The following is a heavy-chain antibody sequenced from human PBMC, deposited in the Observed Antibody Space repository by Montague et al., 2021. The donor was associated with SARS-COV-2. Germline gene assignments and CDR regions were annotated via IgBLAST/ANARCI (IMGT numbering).Heavy chain of an antibody. V-gene: IGHV3-74*01. CDR2: INSDGSST. J-gene: IGHJ3*02. D-gene: IGHD5-18*01. CDR3: TRRGYSYGRATFDAFDI. Sequence: SLRLSCAASGFTFSSYWMHWVRQAPGKGLVWVSRINSDGSSTSYADSXXGRFTISRDNAKNTLYLQMNSLRAEDTAVYYCTRRGYSYGRATFDAFDIWGQGTMVTVSS. CDR1: GFTFSSYW.